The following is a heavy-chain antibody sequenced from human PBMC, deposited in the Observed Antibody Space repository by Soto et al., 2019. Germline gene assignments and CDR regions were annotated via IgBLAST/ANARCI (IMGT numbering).Heavy chain of an antibody. J-gene: IGHJ6*02. CDR3: AKRYYYDGSCPYGMDV. CDR2: ISASGGST. CDR1: VFTFSSDG. D-gene: IGHD3-22*01. Sequence: EVQLLESGGGLVQPGGSLRLSCAASVFTFSSDGMSWVRQAPGKGLEWVSSISASGGSTYYADSVKGRFTISRDNSKNTVFLQMRSLRAEDTAVYYCAKRYYYDGSCPYGMDVWGQGTTVTVSS. V-gene: IGHV3-23*01.